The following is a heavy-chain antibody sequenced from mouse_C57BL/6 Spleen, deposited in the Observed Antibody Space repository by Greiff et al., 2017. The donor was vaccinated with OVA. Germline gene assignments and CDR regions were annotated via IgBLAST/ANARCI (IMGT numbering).Heavy chain of an antibody. CDR1: GYTFTSYW. V-gene: IGHV1-55*01. CDR3: ARKGDSYYYAMDY. J-gene: IGHJ4*01. CDR2: IYPGSGST. D-gene: IGHD3-3*01. Sequence: QVQLQQPGAELVKPGASVKMSCKASGYTFTSYWITWVKQRPGQGLEWIGDIYPGSGSTNYNEKFKSKATLTVDTSSSTAYMQLSSLTSEDSAVYYGARKGDSYYYAMDYWGQGTSVTVSS.